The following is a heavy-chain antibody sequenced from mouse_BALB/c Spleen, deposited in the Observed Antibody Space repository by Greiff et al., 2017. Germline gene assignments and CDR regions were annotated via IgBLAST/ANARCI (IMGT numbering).Heavy chain of an antibody. CDR3: ARGTKYDVGTYYAMDY. D-gene: IGHD2-14*01. CDR1: GFTFSDYY. J-gene: IGHJ4*01. Sequence: EVQRVESGGGLVKPGGSLKLSCAASGFTFSDYYMYWVRQTPEKRLEWVATISDGGSYTYYPDSVKGRFTISRDNAKNNLYLQMSSLKSEDTAMYYCARGTKYDVGTYYAMDYWGQGTSVTVSS. CDR2: ISDGGSYT. V-gene: IGHV5-4*02.